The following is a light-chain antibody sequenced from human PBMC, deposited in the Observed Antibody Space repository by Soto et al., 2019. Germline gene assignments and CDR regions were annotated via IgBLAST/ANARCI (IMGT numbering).Light chain of an antibody. J-gene: IGLJ1*01. V-gene: IGLV2-8*01. CDR2: EVT. CDR1: SSDVGGYNY. CDR3: GSYAGTDNFYV. Sequence: QSALTQPPSASGSPGQSITISCTGTSSDVGGYNYVSWSQQHPGKAPKLIIYEVTKRPSGVPDRFSGSKSGNTASLTVSGLQAEDEADYYRGSYAGTDNFYVFGTGTKVTVL.